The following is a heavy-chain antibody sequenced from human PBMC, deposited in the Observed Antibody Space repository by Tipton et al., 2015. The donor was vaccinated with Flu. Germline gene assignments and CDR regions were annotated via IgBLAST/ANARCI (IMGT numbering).Heavy chain of an antibody. CDR1: GGSTTNYH. J-gene: IGHJ4*02. CDR2: INHSGST. D-gene: IGHD3-10*02. CDR3: VRLSFYDVDLKNHHFED. Sequence: TLSLTCTVSGGSTTNYHWGWIRQPPGKGLEWMGGINHSGSTYYNPSLRSRVTISVDTSKNHFSLKVNSVTAADTAVYYCVRLSFYDVDLKNHHFEDWGQGTLVIVSS. V-gene: IGHV4-39*02.